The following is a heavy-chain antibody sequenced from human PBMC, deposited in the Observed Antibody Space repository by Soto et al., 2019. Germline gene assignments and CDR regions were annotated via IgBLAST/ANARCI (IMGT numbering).Heavy chain of an antibody. CDR2: IIPILGIA. V-gene: IGHV1-69*02. J-gene: IGHJ2*01. D-gene: IGHD2-15*01. CDR1: GGTFSSYT. Sequence: QVQLVQSGAEVKKPGSSVKVSCKASGGTFSSYTISWVRQAPGQGLEWMGRIIPILGIANSAQKFQGRVTITEHKSTSTAYMELRRLRSEDTAVYYGARGVHGGNYWSFDLWVRGTLVTFSS. CDR3: ARGVHGGNYWSFDL.